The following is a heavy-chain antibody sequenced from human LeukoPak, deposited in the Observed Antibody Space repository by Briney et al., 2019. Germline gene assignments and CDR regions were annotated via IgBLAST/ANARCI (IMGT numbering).Heavy chain of an antibody. CDR2: INPSGGST. CDR1: GYTFTSYY. J-gene: IGHJ6*03. D-gene: IGHD3-10*01. V-gene: IGHV1-46*01. CDR3: ARDAGYMVRGVIPGYMDV. Sequence: ASVKLSCKASGYTFTSYYMHWVRQAPGQGLEWMGIINPSGGSTSYAQKFQGRVTMTRDMSTSTVYMELSSLRSEDTAVYYCARDAGYMVRGVIPGYMDVWGKGTTVTVSS.